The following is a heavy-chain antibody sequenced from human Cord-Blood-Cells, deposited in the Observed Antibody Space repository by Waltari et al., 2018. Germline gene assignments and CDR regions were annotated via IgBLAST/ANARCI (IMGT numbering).Heavy chain of an antibody. V-gene: IGHV3-48*03. J-gene: IGHJ2*01. Sequence: EVQLVESGGGLVQPGGSLRLSCAASGFTFSSYEMNWFRQAPGKGLEWVSYISISGSTKYYADSEKGRFTISRDNAKNSLYLQMNSLRAEDTAVYYCARGGGLHWYFDLWGRGTLVTVSS. CDR2: ISISGSTK. CDR1: GFTFSSYE. CDR3: ARGGGLHWYFDL.